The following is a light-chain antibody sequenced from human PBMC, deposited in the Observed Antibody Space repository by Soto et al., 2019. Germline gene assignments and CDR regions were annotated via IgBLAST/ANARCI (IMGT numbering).Light chain of an antibody. Sequence: EIVFAQSPATLSLSPGERATLSCRASQGIGDTLAWYQHKPGQTPRLIIYDTSTRANGVPARFSGSVSGTEFTLTISSLQSEDFAAYYCQQYNNWPSITFGQGTRLEIK. CDR2: DTS. V-gene: IGKV3-15*01. CDR3: QQYNNWPSIT. J-gene: IGKJ5*01. CDR1: QGIGDT.